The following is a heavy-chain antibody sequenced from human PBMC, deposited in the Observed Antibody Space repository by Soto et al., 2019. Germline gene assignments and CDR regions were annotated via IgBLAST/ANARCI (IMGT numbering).Heavy chain of an antibody. V-gene: IGHV3-48*01. J-gene: IGHJ6*03. CDR2: ISSSSSTI. CDR1: GFTFSSYS. D-gene: IGHD1-7*01. Sequence: DVQLVESGGGLVQPGGSLRLSCAASGFTFSSYSMNWVRQAPGKGLEWVSYISSSSSTIYYADSVKGRFTISRDNAKNSLYLQMNSLRAEDTAVYYCASKLTALPSVYYYYYMDVWGKGTTVTVSS. CDR3: ASKLTALPSVYYYYYMDV.